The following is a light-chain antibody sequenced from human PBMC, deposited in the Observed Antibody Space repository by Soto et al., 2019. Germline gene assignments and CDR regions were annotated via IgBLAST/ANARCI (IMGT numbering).Light chain of an antibody. V-gene: IGLV7-43*01. CDR3: LLYYDGGQLV. Sequence: QAVVTQEPSLTMSPGGTITLTCASSTGPVTRGYSPNWFQQKPGQAPRALIYSTTNRHSWTPARFSGSLLGGKAALTLSGVQPEDEADYYCLLYYDGGQLVFGGGTKLTVL. CDR2: STT. J-gene: IGLJ2*01. CDR1: TGPVTRGYS.